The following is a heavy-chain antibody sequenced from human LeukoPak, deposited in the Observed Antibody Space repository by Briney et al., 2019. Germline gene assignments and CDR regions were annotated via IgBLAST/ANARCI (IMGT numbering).Heavy chain of an antibody. CDR3: AREEGTDCGGDCYSGY. CDR1: GFTFSSYS. D-gene: IGHD2-21*02. Sequence: TGGSLRLSCAASGFTFSSYSMNWVRQAPGQGPEWVSSISSSSSYIYYADSVKGRFTVSRDNAKNSLYLQMNSLRAEDTAVYYCAREEGTDCGGDCYSGYWGQGTLVTVSS. CDR2: ISSSSSYI. V-gene: IGHV3-21*01. J-gene: IGHJ4*02.